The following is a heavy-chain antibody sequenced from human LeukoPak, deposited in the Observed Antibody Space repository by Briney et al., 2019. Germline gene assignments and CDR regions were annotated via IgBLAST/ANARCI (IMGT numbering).Heavy chain of an antibody. D-gene: IGHD6-19*01. Sequence: PGGSLRLSCAASGFTFSSYEMNWVRQAPGKGLEWVSYISSSGSTIYYADSVKGRFTISRDNAKNSLYLQMNSLRAEDTAVYYCARGGSGWYYYYYYGMDVCGQGTTVTVSS. V-gene: IGHV3-48*03. CDR1: GFTFSSYE. CDR3: ARGGSGWYYYYYYGMDV. CDR2: ISSSGSTI. J-gene: IGHJ6*02.